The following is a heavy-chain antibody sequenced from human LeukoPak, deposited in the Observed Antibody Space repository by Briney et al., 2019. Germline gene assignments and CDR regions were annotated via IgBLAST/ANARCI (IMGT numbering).Heavy chain of an antibody. CDR3: TTLMEGITFGGVIVEDY. J-gene: IGHJ4*02. D-gene: IGHD3-16*02. Sequence: GGSLRLSCAASGFTFSSYAMSWVRQAPGKGLEWVSAISGSGGSTYYADSVKGRFTISRDNSKNTLYLQMNSLKTEDTAVYYCTTLMEGITFGGVIVEDYWGQGTLVTVSS. CDR1: GFTFSSYA. V-gene: IGHV3-23*01. CDR2: ISGSGGST.